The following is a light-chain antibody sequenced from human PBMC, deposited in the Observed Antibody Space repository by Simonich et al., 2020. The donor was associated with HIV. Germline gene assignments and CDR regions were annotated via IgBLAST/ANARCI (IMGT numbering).Light chain of an antibody. CDR1: QSISRY. CDR2: DAS. J-gene: IGKJ2*01. Sequence: DIQMTQSPSSLSASVGDRVTITCRASQSISRYLNWYQQKPGKAPKLLIYDASNLETGVPSRFSGSGSGTDFTFTISSLQPEDIATYYCQQYDNLPPYTFGQGTKLEIK. CDR3: QQYDNLPPYT. V-gene: IGKV1-33*01.